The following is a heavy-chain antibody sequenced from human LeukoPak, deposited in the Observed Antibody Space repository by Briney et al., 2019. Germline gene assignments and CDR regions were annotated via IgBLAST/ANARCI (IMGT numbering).Heavy chain of an antibody. CDR1: GGSIGSFY. CDR2: IYYSGST. CDR3: ARAVNWFEL. V-gene: IGHV4-59*01. Sequence: PSETLSLTCTVSGGSIGSFYWTWIRQPPGKGLEWIGYIYYSGSTNYNPSLESRVTISVDTSKNQFSLKLRSVTAADTAVYYCARAVNWFELWGQGTLVTVSS. J-gene: IGHJ5*02.